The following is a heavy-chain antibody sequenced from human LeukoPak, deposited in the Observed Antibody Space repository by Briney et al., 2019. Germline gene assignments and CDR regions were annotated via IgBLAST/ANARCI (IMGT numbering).Heavy chain of an antibody. Sequence: GGSLRLSCAASGFTFSSYAMSWVRQAPGKGLEWVSAISGSGGSTYYADSVKGRFTISRDNSKNTLYLQMNSLRAEDTAVYYCAKEVSYYDSSGYYPDYWGQGTLVTVPS. V-gene: IGHV3-23*01. J-gene: IGHJ4*02. CDR2: ISGSGGST. D-gene: IGHD3-22*01. CDR1: GFTFSSYA. CDR3: AKEVSYYDSSGYYPDY.